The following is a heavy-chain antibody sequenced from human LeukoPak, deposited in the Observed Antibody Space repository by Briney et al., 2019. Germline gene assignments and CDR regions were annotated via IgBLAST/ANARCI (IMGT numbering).Heavy chain of an antibody. D-gene: IGHD2-15*01. CDR3: ARDVVGGGSCYLDY. Sequence: ASVKASCKASGYTFTGYYMHWVRQAPGQGLEWMGWINPNSGGTNYAQKFQGRVTMTRDTSISTAYMELSRLRSDDTAVYYCARDVVGGGSCYLDYWGQGTLVTVSS. CDR1: GYTFTGYY. J-gene: IGHJ4*02. CDR2: INPNSGGT. V-gene: IGHV1-2*02.